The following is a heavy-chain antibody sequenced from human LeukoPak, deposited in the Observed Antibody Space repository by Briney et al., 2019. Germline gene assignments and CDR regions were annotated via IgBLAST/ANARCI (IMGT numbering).Heavy chain of an antibody. CDR2: ITGSGSFV. V-gene: IGHV3-21*01. CDR1: GFTFSSYT. CDR3: ARDSSGPWFDP. J-gene: IGHJ5*02. Sequence: PGGSLRLSCAASGFTFSSYTLIWVRQAPGKGLEWVSSITGSGSFVYYADSVKGRFTISRANAKDSLFLQMNSLGAEDTAVYYCARDSSGPWFDPWGQGTLVSVSS. D-gene: IGHD6-6*01.